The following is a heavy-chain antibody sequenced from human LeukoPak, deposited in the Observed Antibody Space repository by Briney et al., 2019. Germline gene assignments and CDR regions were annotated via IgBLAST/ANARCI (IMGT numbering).Heavy chain of an antibody. CDR2: ISPDGRDT. V-gene: IGHV3-74*01. D-gene: IGHD5-18*01. Sequence: GGSLRLSCAASGFTFSSFRLYWVRPAPGKGLVWVSRISPDGRDTNYADSVMGRFTISRHNSRNTLYLQMNSLRAEDTAVYYCARVDTVMAYYFDLWGQGTLVTVSS. J-gene: IGHJ4*02. CDR1: GFTFSSFR. CDR3: ARVDTVMAYYFDL.